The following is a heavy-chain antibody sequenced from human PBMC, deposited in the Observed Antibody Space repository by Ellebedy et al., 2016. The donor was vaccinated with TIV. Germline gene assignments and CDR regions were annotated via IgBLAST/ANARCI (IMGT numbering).Heavy chain of an antibody. Sequence: PGGSLRLSCAASGFPFSNNAMSWVRQAPGKGLEWISAITNSGTRTYYADSVKGRFTISRDNSKNTLYLQMDSLRAEDTAIYHCASDPWGVGHAFDIWGQGTMVTVSS. V-gene: IGHV3-23*01. J-gene: IGHJ3*02. CDR1: GFPFSNNA. CDR2: ITNSGTRT. CDR3: ASDPWGVGHAFDI. D-gene: IGHD1-26*01.